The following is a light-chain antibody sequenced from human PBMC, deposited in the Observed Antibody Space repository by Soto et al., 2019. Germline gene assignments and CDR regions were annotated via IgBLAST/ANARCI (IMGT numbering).Light chain of an antibody. Sequence: QSSLAHPPSLSGAPGQRVTISCTGSNSNIGAGYDVHWYQQLPGTAPKLLIYGNSNRPSGVPDRFSGSKSGTSASLTITGLQAEDEADYYCQSYGDSLSGYVFGTGTKSPS. CDR3: QSYGDSLSGYV. V-gene: IGLV1-40*01. CDR2: GNS. J-gene: IGLJ1*01. CDR1: NSNIGAGYD.